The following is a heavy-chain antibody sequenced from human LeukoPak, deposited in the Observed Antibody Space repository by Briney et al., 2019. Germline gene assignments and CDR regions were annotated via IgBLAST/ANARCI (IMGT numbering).Heavy chain of an antibody. CDR2: IYYSGST. J-gene: IGHJ2*01. D-gene: IGHD1-1*01. V-gene: IGHV4-59*01. CDR1: GGSISSYY. Sequence: SETLSLTCTVSGGSISSYYWSWIRQPPGKGLEWIGYIYYSGSTNYNPSLKSRVTISVDTSKNQFSLKLSSMTAADTAVYYCARPHDGSYWYFDLWGRGTLVTVSS. CDR3: ARPHDGSYWYFDL.